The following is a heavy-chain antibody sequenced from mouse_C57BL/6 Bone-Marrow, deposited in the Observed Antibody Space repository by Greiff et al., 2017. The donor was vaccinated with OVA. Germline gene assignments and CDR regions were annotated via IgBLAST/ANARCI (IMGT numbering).Heavy chain of an antibody. CDR3: ARRTDAMDY. CDR2: IDPSDSYT. V-gene: IGHV1-50*01. Sequence: QVQLQQPGAELVKPGASVKLSCKASGYTFTSYWMQWVKQRLGQGLEWIGEIDPSDSYTNYNQKFKGKATLTVDTSSSTAYMQLSSLTSEDSAVYYCARRTDAMDYWGQGTSVTVSS. J-gene: IGHJ4*01. CDR1: GYTFTSYW.